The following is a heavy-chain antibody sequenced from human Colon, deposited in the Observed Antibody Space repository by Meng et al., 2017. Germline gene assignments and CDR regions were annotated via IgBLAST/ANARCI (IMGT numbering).Heavy chain of an antibody. D-gene: IGHD6-19*01. Sequence: ASVKVSCKASGYTFTGYYMHWVRQAPGQGLEWMGRINPNSGGTNYAQKFQGRVTMTRDTSISTAYMELSRLRSDDTAVYYCARDSAVAGMEMDVWGQGTTVIVSS. CDR3: ARDSAVAGMEMDV. CDR2: INPNSGGT. CDR1: GYTFTGYY. V-gene: IGHV1-2*06. J-gene: IGHJ6*02.